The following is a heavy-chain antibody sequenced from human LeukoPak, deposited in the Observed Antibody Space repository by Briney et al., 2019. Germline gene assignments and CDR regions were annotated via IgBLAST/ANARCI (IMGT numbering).Heavy chain of an antibody. CDR2: ISSDSGTI. J-gene: IGHJ5*02. CDR3: ARIRLDGFWLDP. CDR1: GFTFSPHS. Sequence: GGSLRHSCVASGFTFSPHSMIWVRPAPGKGLDWVSYISSDSGTIYDADSVKGRFTISRDNAKDSLYLQMNSLRVDDTAVYYCARIRLDGFWLDPWGQGTLVTVSS. V-gene: IGHV3-48*04. D-gene: IGHD2-2*03.